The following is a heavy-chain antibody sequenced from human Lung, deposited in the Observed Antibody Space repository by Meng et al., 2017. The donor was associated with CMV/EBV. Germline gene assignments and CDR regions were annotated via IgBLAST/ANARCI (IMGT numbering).Heavy chain of an antibody. CDR2: INEDGSLT. CDR3: AKARRALAH. D-gene: IGHD4/OR15-4a*01. J-gene: IGHJ4*02. CDR1: GFTLSRYW. Sequence: ESXKISCAASGFTLSRYWMHWVCQVPGKGLVWVSRINEDGSLTNYADAVGGRFTISRDNAKNTLFLQMNSLRAEDTAVYYCAKARRALAHWGQGTLVTVSS. V-gene: IGHV3-74*01.